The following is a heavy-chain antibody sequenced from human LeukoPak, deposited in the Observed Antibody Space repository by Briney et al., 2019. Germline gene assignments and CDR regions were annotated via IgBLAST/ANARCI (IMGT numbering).Heavy chain of an antibody. D-gene: IGHD6-19*01. J-gene: IGHJ4*02. CDR2: ISIDTSQI. Sequence: PGGSLRLSCAASGFTFSSFGIHWVRQAPGKGLEWVAVISIDTSQIYYLDSVKGRFTVSRDNSKNMVYLQMNSLRAEDSAVYYCAKAKTQQWLAVDYWGQGTLVTVSS. CDR1: GFTFSSFG. CDR3: AKAKTQQWLAVDY. V-gene: IGHV3-30*18.